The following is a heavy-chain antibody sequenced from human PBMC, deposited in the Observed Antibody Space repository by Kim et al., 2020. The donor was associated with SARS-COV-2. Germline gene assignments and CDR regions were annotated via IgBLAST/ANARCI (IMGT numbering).Heavy chain of an antibody. CDR1: GYSFTSYW. Sequence: GESLKISCKGSGYSFTSYWIGWVRQMPGKGLEWMGIIYPGDSDTRYSPSFQGQVTISADKSISTAYLQWSSLKASDTAMYYCARLREYSSGWYVSRGFDYWGQGTLVTVSS. CDR3: ARLREYSSGWYVSRGFDY. V-gene: IGHV5-51*01. CDR2: IYPGDSDT. D-gene: IGHD6-19*01. J-gene: IGHJ4*02.